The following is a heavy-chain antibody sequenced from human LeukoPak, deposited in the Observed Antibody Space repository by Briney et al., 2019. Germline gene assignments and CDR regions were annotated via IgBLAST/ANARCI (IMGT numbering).Heavy chain of an antibody. D-gene: IGHD6-6*01. J-gene: IGHJ6*03. CDR3: TIRGIAARLHYYYYYMDV. V-gene: IGHV4-39*01. Sequence: SETLSLTCTVSGGSISSSSYYWGWIRQPPGKGLEWIGSIYYGGSTYYNPSLKSRVTISVDTSKNQFSLKLSSVTAADTAVYYCTIRGIAARLHYYYYYMDVWGKGTTVTVSS. CDR1: GGSISSSSYY. CDR2: IYYGGST.